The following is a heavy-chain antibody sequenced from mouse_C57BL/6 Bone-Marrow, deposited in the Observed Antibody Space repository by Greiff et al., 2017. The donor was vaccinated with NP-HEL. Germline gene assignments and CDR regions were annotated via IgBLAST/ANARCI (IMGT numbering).Heavy chain of an antibody. D-gene: IGHD2-2*01. Sequence: EVKLVESGAELVKPGASVKLSCTASGFNIKDYYMHWVKQRTEQGLEWIGRIDPEDGETKYAPKFQGKATITAETSSNTAYLELSRRTSEDTAVYYCASPTMVKRWYFDVWGTGTTVTVSS. CDR2: IDPEDGET. J-gene: IGHJ1*03. CDR1: GFNIKDYY. V-gene: IGHV14-2*01. CDR3: ASPTMVKRWYFDV.